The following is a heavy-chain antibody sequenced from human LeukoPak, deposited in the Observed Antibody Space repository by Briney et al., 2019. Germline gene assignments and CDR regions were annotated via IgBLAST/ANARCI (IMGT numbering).Heavy chain of an antibody. D-gene: IGHD1-26*01. V-gene: IGHV3-21*01. J-gene: IGHJ4*02. CDR3: ARDLLGWELHYFDY. Sequence: GGSLRLFCAASGFTFSTYNMNWVRQAPGKGLEWVSSISGSSSYIYYADSVKGRFSISRDNAKNSLYLQMNSLRAEDTAVYYCARDLLGWELHYFDYWGQGTLVTVSS. CDR1: GFTFSTYN. CDR2: ISGSSSYI.